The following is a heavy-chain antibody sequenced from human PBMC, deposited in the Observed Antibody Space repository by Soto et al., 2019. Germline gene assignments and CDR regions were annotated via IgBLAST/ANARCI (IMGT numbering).Heavy chain of an antibody. V-gene: IGHV1-3*01. J-gene: IGHJ4*02. CDR3: VRDYASDSGVLLDF. Sequence: QVQLVQSGTKVKKPGASVKVSCKASGYSFTHYVIHWVRQAPGQRLEWMGWIGAGDGKTYYSQNFQGRVTITKDTSATTAYMELSRLIPEDTAVYYCVRDYASDSGVLLDFWGQGTLVTVSS. CDR2: IGAGDGKT. CDR1: GYSFTHYV. D-gene: IGHD3-22*01.